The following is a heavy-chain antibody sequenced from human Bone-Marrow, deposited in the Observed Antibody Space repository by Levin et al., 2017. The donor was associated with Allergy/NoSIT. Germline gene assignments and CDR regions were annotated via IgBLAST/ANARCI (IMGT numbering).Heavy chain of an antibody. D-gene: IGHD6-19*01. V-gene: IGHV1-2*02. J-gene: IGHJ4*02. CDR2: INPNSGGT. CDR3: ARVQQYSSGWYEFDY. CDR1: GYTFTGYY. Sequence: VASVKVSCKASGYTFTGYYMHWVRQAPGQGLEWMGWINPNSGGTNYAQKFQGRVTMTRDTSISTAYMELSRLRSDDTAVYYCARVQQYSSGWYEFDYWGQGTLVTVSS.